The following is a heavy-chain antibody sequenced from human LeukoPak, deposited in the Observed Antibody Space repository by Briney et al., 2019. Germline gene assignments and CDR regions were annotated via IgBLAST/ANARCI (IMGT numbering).Heavy chain of an antibody. D-gene: IGHD5-18*01. Sequence: ASVKVSCKASGYTFTGYYMHWVRQAPGQGLEWMGWINPNSGGTNYAQKFQGWVTMTRDTPISTAYMELSRLRSDDTAVYYCARERKAAMDSYYYYGMDVWGQGTTVTVSS. J-gene: IGHJ6*02. CDR2: INPNSGGT. CDR1: GYTFTGYY. CDR3: ARERKAAMDSYYYYGMDV. V-gene: IGHV1-2*04.